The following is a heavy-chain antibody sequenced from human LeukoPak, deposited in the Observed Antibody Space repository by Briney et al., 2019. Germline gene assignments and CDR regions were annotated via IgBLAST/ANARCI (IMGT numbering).Heavy chain of an antibody. J-gene: IGHJ5*02. CDR1: GFTVSNNY. CDR2: IYTGGST. D-gene: IGHD3-10*01. V-gene: IGHV3-66*01. CDR3: ARAKVAGYYGSGGNWFDP. Sequence: GGSLRLSCAASGFTVSNNYMSWVRQAPGKGLEWVSVIYTGGSTYYADSVKGRFTISRDNSKNTLCLQVDSLRAEDTAVYYCARAKVAGYYGSGGNWFDPWGQGTLVTVSS.